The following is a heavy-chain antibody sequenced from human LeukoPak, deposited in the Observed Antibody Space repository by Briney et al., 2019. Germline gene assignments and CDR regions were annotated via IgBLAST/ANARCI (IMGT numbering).Heavy chain of an antibody. CDR1: GGSFSGYY. J-gene: IGHJ6*03. Sequence: PSETLSLTCAVYGGSFSGYYWSWIRQPPGKGLEWIGEINHSGSTNYNPSLKSRVTISVDTSKNQFSLKLSSVTAADTAVYYCARDMRELLSGNYYYYMDVWGKGTTVTVSS. CDR2: INHSGST. CDR3: ARDMRELLSGNYYYYMDV. D-gene: IGHD1-26*01. V-gene: IGHV4-34*01.